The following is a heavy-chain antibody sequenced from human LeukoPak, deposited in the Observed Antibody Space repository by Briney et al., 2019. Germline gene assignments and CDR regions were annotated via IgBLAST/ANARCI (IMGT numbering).Heavy chain of an antibody. V-gene: IGHV3-64D*09. CDR1: GFTFSSYA. J-gene: IGHJ4*02. CDR2: ISSHGGST. CDR3: VKDEAPYYYDSSGYYFGD. D-gene: IGHD3-22*01. Sequence: GGSLRLSCSASGFTFSSYAMHWVRQAPGKGLEYVSAISSHGGSTYYADSVKGGFTMSRDNSKNTLYLQMSSLRAEDTAVYYCVKDEAPYYYDSSGYYFGDWGQGTLVTVSS.